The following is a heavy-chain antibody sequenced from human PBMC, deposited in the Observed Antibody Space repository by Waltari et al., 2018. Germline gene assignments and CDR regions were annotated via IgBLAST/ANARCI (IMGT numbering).Heavy chain of an antibody. CDR2: IKADNGST. D-gene: IGHD3-16*01. V-gene: IGHV1-3*01. CDR3: ARGPLGGLYAGDYFDY. Sequence: QVQLVQSGAEVKKPGASVKISCKASGFTFMSYAFHWVGQAPGQTLEWMGWIKADNGSTKYSEKLQGRVTITRDRYTGTAYMELSSLRSEDTAKYFCARGPLGGLYAGDYFDYWGQGTLVSVSP. CDR1: GFTFMSYA. J-gene: IGHJ4*02.